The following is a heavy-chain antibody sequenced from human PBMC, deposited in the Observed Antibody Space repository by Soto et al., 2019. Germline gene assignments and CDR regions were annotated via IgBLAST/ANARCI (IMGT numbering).Heavy chain of an antibody. D-gene: IGHD6-13*01. Sequence: GASVKVSVRASGYTFTCHYIHWVRRAPGQGLEWMGTINPSGGNTNCAQKFQGRVTMTRDTSTSTVYMDLRSLTSEDTAVYYCARDHSISSSGAWWLDPWGQGTLVTVS. CDR3: ARDHSISSSGAWWLDP. J-gene: IGHJ5*02. CDR1: GYTFTCHY. V-gene: IGHV1-46*01. CDR2: INPSGGNT.